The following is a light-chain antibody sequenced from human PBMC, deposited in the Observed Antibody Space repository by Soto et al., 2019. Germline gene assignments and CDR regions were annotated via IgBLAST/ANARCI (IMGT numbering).Light chain of an antibody. CDR3: SSFTSNNTGV. J-gene: IGLJ3*02. CDR1: SGHIGNYDR. Sequence: QSVLTQPPSVSGSPGQSVTISCTGASGHIGNYDRVSWYQQSPGTAPKPIIYEVTNRPSGVPGRFSGSKSGNTASLTISGLQAEDEAYYYCSSFTSNNTGVFGGGTKLTVL. V-gene: IGLV2-18*02. CDR2: EVT.